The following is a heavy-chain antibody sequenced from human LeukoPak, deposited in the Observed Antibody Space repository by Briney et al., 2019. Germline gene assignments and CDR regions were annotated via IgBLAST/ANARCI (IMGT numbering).Heavy chain of an antibody. Sequence: GGSLRLSCAASGFTFSSNVMSWVRQAPGKGLEWVSAISGSGGSTYYADSVKGRFTISRDNSKNTLYLQMNTVRAEDTAVYYCTRAARSSIFGVVSPNFDNWGQGTLVTVSS. CDR2: ISGSGGST. D-gene: IGHD3-3*01. CDR1: GFTFSSNV. J-gene: IGHJ4*02. CDR3: TRAARSSIFGVVSPNFDN. V-gene: IGHV3-23*01.